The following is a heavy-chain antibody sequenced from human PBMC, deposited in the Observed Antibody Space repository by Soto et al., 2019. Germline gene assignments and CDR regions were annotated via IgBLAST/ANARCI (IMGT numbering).Heavy chain of an antibody. CDR2: IIPIFGTA. D-gene: IGHD1-7*01. CDR1: GGTFSSYA. CDR3: ARESITGTTLVY. V-gene: IGHV1-69*12. Sequence: QVQLVQSGAEVKKPGSSVKVSCKASGGTFSSYAISWVRQAPGQGLEWMGGIIPIFGTATYAQKFQGRVTTTADEAMSTGCMELSSLRSEDTAVYYYARESITGTTLVYWGPGTLFIVSS. J-gene: IGHJ4*02.